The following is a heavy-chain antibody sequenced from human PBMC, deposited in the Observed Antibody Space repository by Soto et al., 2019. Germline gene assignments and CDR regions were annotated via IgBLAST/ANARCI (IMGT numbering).Heavy chain of an antibody. J-gene: IGHJ4*02. CDR2: ISYDGSNK. CDR1: GFTFSSYG. D-gene: IGHD2-2*01. Sequence: GGSLRLSCAASGFTFSSYGMHWVRQAPGKGLEWVAVISYDGSNKYYADSVKGRFTISRDNSKNTLYLQMNSLRAEDTAVYYCAKFGYCSSTSCPLGYWGQGTLVTVSS. V-gene: IGHV3-30*18. CDR3: AKFGYCSSTSCPLGY.